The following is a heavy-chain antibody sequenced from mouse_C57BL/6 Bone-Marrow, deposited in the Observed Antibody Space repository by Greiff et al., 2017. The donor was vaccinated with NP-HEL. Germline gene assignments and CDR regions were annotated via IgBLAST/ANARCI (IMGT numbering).Heavy chain of an antibody. D-gene: IGHD2-12*01. Sequence: EVQLVESGGGLVKPGGSLKLSCAASGFTFSSYAMSWVRQTPEKRLEWVATISDGGSYTYYPDNVKGRFTISRDNAKNNLYLQRSHLKSEDTAMYYCARENYSNDALVLYYAMDYWGQGTSVTVSS. CDR1: GFTFSSYA. J-gene: IGHJ4*01. V-gene: IGHV5-4*01. CDR2: ISDGGSYT. CDR3: ARENYSNDALVLYYAMDY.